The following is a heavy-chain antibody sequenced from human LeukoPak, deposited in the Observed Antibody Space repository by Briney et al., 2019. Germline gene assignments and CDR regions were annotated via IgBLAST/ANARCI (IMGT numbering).Heavy chain of an antibody. CDR1: GYTLTELP. CDR2: FDPEDGET. V-gene: IGHV1-24*01. J-gene: IGHJ4*02. D-gene: IGHD3-16*01. CDR3: ATENYVDEKYYFDY. Sequence: ASVKVSCKVSGYTLTELPMHWVRQAPGKGLEWMGGFDPEDGETIYAQKFQGRVTMTEDTSTDTAYMELSSLRSEDTAVYYCATENYVDEKYYFDYWGQGTLVTVSS.